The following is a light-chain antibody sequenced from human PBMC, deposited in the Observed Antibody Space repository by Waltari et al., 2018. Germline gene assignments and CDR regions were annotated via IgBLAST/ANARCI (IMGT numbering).Light chain of an antibody. J-gene: IGKJ1*01. CDR2: DAS. Sequence: VLPQSPATLSLSPGERAPLSCRASQSVSSSLAWYQQKPGQAPSLLIYDASNRATGIPARFSGSGSGTDFTLTISSLEPEDFAVYYCQQRSNWPRTFGQGTKVEIK. V-gene: IGKV3-11*01. CDR3: QQRSNWPRT. CDR1: QSVSSS.